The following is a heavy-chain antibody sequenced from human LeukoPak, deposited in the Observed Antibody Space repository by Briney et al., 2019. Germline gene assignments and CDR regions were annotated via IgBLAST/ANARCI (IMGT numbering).Heavy chain of an antibody. CDR1: GGSISTYY. D-gene: IGHD5-12*01. Sequence: SETLSLTCTVSGGSISTYYWSWIRQPPGKGPEWIGYIYHSGSTKYNPSLKSRVTISVDTSKNQFSLKLSSVTAADTAVYYCARDGYSGNDGLWGQGTLVTVSS. V-gene: IGHV4-59*01. CDR2: IYHSGST. CDR3: ARDGYSGNDGL. J-gene: IGHJ4*02.